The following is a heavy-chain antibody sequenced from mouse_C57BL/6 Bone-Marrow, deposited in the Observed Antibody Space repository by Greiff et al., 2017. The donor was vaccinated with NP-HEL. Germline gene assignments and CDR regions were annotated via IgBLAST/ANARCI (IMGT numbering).Heavy chain of an antibody. V-gene: IGHV1-5*01. Sequence: VQLQQSGTVLARPGASVKMSCKTSGYTFTSYWMHWVKQRPGQGLEWIGAIYPGNSDTSYNQKFKGKAKLTAVTSASTAYMELSSLTNEDSAVYYCRVTTVVATNYYAMDYWGQGTSVTVSS. CDR2: IYPGNSDT. CDR1: GYTFTSYW. J-gene: IGHJ4*01. CDR3: RVTTVVATNYYAMDY. D-gene: IGHD1-1*01.